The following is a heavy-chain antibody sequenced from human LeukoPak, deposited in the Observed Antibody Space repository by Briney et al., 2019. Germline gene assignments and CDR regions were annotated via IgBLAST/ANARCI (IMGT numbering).Heavy chain of an antibody. CDR1: GGSFSTYY. D-gene: IGHD6-19*01. Sequence: PSETLSLTCAVYGGSFSTYYWSWIRQPPGKGLEWFGEINHTGSTNYNPSLRSRVTISVDTSKNQFSLKLTSVTAADTAVYYCARPGGRSGLAEYFQHWGQGTLVTVSS. V-gene: IGHV4-34*01. CDR2: INHTGST. CDR3: ARPGGRSGLAEYFQH. J-gene: IGHJ1*01.